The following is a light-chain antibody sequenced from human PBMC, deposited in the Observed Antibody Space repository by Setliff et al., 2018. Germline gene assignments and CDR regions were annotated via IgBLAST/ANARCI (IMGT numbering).Light chain of an antibody. Sequence: QSALAQPRSVSGSPGQSVTISCTGTSSDVGGYNYVSWYQQHPGKAPKLMIYDVSKRPSGVPDRFPGSKSGNTAPLTISGLQAEDEADYYCCSYAGSYTSLYVFGTGTKVTVL. CDR1: SSDVGGYNY. CDR2: DVS. CDR3: CSYAGSYTSLYV. J-gene: IGLJ1*01. V-gene: IGLV2-11*01.